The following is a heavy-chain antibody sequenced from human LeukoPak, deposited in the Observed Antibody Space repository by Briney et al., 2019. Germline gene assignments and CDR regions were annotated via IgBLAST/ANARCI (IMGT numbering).Heavy chain of an antibody. CDR1: GFTFSSYS. J-gene: IGHJ4*02. Sequence: GGSLRLSCAASGFTFSSYSMNWVRQAPGKGLEWVSAISGSGGSTYYADSVKGRFTISRDNSKNTLYLQMNSLRAEDTAVYYCAKDSSDYYDSSGYSDYWGQGTLVTVSS. V-gene: IGHV3-23*01. CDR3: AKDSSDYYDSSGYSDY. CDR2: ISGSGGST. D-gene: IGHD3-22*01.